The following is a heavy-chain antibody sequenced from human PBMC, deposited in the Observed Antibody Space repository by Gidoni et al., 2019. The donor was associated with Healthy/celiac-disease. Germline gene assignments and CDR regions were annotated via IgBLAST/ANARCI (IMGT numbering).Heavy chain of an antibody. CDR3: AAVRPGVWGEKDSSGWSLDY. CDR2: IYYSGST. D-gene: IGHD6-19*01. CDR1: GGSISSYY. V-gene: IGHV4-59*01. Sequence: QVQLQESGPGLVKPSETLSLTCTVSGGSISSYYWSWIRQPPGKGLEWIGYIYYSGSTNYNPSLKSRVTISVDTSKNQFSLKLSSVTAADTAVYYCAAVRPGVWGEKDSSGWSLDYWGQGTLVTVSS. J-gene: IGHJ4*02.